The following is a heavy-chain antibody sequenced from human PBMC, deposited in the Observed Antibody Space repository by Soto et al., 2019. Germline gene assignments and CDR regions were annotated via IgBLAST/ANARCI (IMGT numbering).Heavy chain of an antibody. V-gene: IGHV1-69*06. CDR3: ARDYCSSTSCYTGYYYGMDV. CDR1: GGTFSSYA. D-gene: IGHD2-2*02. CDR2: IIPIFGTA. Sequence: SVKVSCKASGGTFSSYAISWVRQAPGQGLEWMGGIIPIFGTANYAQKFQGRVTITADKSTSTAYMELSSLRSEDTAVYYCARDYCSSTSCYTGYYYGMDVWGQGTTVTVSS. J-gene: IGHJ6*02.